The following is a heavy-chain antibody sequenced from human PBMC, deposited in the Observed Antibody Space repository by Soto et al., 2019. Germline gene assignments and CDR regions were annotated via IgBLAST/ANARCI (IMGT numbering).Heavy chain of an antibody. CDR3: ARAGYSYGPYNWFDP. V-gene: IGHV4-30-2*01. CDR2: IYHSGST. D-gene: IGHD5-18*01. CDR1: GGSISSGGYS. J-gene: IGHJ5*02. Sequence: PSETLSLTCAVSGGSISSGGYSWSWIRQPPGKGLEWIGYIYHSGSTYYNPSLKSRVTISVDRSKNQFSLKLSSVTAADTAVYYCARAGYSYGPYNWFDPWGQGTLVTVSS.